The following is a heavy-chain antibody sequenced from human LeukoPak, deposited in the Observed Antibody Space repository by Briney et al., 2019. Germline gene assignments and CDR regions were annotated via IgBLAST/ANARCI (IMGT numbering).Heavy chain of an antibody. CDR1: GGSISSSNW. Sequence: PSETLSLTCAVSGGSISSSNWWSWVCQPPGKGLEWIGEIYHSGNTNYNPSLKSRVTISVDKSKNQFSLKLSSVTAADTAVYYCATTYGSGSYYFDYWGQGTLVTVSS. CDR2: IYHSGNT. V-gene: IGHV4-4*02. J-gene: IGHJ4*02. D-gene: IGHD3-10*01. CDR3: ATTYGSGSYYFDY.